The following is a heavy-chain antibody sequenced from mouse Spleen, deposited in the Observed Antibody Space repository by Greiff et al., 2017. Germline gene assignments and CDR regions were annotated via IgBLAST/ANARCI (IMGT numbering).Heavy chain of an antibody. D-gene: IGHD2-10*02. CDR1: GFTFSSYG. CDR2: ISGGGSYT. Sequence: EVKLVESGGGLVKPGGSLKLSCAASGFTFSSYGMSWVRQTPEKRLAWVATISGGGSYTYYPDSVKGRFTISRDNAKNNLYLQMSSLRSEDTALYYCARRGYDYAMDYWGQGTSVTVSS. V-gene: IGHV5-9-2*01. CDR3: ARRGYDYAMDY. J-gene: IGHJ4*01.